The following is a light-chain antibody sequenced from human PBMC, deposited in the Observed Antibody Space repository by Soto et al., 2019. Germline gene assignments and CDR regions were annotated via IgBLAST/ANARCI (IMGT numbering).Light chain of an antibody. CDR1: LGISTY. V-gene: IGKV1-9*01. Sequence: DIQLTQSPSFLSASVGDRVTITCRASLGISTYLAWYQQKPGKAPNLLIYAASTLQSGVPSRFSGSGSGTEFTLTISSLQPEDFATYYCQQVNTYTFGPGTKVDLK. J-gene: IGKJ3*01. CDR3: QQVNTYT. CDR2: AAS.